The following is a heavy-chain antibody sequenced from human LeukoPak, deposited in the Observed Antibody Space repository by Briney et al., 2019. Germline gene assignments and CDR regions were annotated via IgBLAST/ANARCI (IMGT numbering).Heavy chain of an antibody. CDR1: GFTFSSYN. D-gene: IGHD3-10*01. CDR3: ACDLPLWFGDPYWFDP. J-gene: IGHJ5*02. Sequence: GGSLRLSCAASGFTFSSYNMNWVRQAPGKGLEWVSSISSSSSYIYYADSVKGRFTISRDNAKNSLYLQMNSLRAKDTAVYYCACDLPLWFGDPYWFDPWGQGTLVTVSS. CDR2: ISSSSSYI. V-gene: IGHV3-21*01.